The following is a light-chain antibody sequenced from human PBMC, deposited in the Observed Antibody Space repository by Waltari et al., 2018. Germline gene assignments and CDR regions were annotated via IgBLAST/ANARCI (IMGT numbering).Light chain of an antibody. CDR2: AAP. V-gene: IGKV1-12*01. Sequence: DIQMTQSPSYVSASVGERVTITCRASQGISSVLDWYQQKPGKAPNVLIYAAPSLQSGVPSRCSGSGSGTDFTLTISSLQPEDCATYYCQQANSFPRTFGQGTKGEIK. CDR3: QQANSFPRT. CDR1: QGISSV. J-gene: IGKJ1*01.